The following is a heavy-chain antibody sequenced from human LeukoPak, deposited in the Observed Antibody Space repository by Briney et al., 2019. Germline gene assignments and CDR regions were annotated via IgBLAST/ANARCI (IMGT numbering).Heavy chain of an antibody. D-gene: IGHD3-10*02. CDR2: INIDGSTT. V-gene: IGHV3-74*01. J-gene: IGHJ6*04. CDR3: AELGITMIGGV. CDR1: EFTFSRYW. Sequence: PGESLRLSCVDSEFTFSRYWMHWVRRAPRQGLVWVSRINIDGSTTNYAECVKGRFTISRDNAKNLLYLQMNSLRAEDTAVYYCAELGITMIGGVWGKGTTVTISS.